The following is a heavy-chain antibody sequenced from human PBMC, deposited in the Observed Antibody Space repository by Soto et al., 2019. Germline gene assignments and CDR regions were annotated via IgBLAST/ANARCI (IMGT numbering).Heavy chain of an antibody. CDR2: VNTDGGTS. D-gene: IGHD2-2*01. V-gene: IGHV3-74*03. Sequence: EVQLVESGGDLVRPGGSLRLSCAASGFTFSGHWMHWVRQVPGKGLEWVSRVNTDGGTSAYADSVKGRFTISRENAKNTHYVQMSGLRAEDAAVYYCAREAGYCSRTSCYRRAFDTWGQGTTVSVSS. J-gene: IGHJ3*02. CDR3: AREAGYCSRTSCYRRAFDT. CDR1: GFTFSGHW.